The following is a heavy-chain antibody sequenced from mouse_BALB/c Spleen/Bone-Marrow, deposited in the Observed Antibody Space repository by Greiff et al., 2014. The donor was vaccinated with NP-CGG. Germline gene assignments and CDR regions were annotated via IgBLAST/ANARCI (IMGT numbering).Heavy chain of an antibody. CDR2: IYYSGTI. D-gene: IGHD2-3*01. V-gene: IGHV3-5*02. Sequence: VQLKESGPGLVKPSQTVSLTCTVTGISITTGNYRWSWIRQFPGNKLEWIGYIYYSGTITYNPSLTGRTTITRDTSKDQFFLEMNSLTAEDTATYYCARYDGYYFDYWGQGTTLTVSS. CDR1: GISITTGNYR. J-gene: IGHJ2*01. CDR3: ARYDGYYFDY.